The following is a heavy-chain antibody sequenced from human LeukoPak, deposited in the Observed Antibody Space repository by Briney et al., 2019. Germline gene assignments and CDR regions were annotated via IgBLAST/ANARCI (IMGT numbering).Heavy chain of an antibody. Sequence: PGGSLRLSCAASGFTFSSYAMSWVRQAPGKGLEWVSAISGSGGSTYYADSVKGRFTISRDNSKNKMYLQMNSLRAEDTAVYYCAKDQDYSYSRTFDYWGQGTLVTVSS. CDR3: AKDQDYSYSRTFDY. CDR2: ISGSGGST. D-gene: IGHD2-15*01. CDR1: GFTFSSYA. V-gene: IGHV3-23*01. J-gene: IGHJ4*02.